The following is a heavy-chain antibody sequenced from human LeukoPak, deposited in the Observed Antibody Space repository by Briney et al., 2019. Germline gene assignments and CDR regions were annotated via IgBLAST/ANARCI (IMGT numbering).Heavy chain of an antibody. CDR1: GSTVSSDY. CDR2: IYSGGDI. Sequence: GGSLRLSCAASGSTVSSDYMSWVRQAPGKGLEWVSIIYSGGDIYNADSVKGRFTISRDNSKNTLYLQMNSLRAEDTAVYYCARDRYSTIFGGWGQGTLVTVSS. D-gene: IGHD3-3*01. V-gene: IGHV3-66*02. J-gene: IGHJ4*02. CDR3: ARDRYSTIFGG.